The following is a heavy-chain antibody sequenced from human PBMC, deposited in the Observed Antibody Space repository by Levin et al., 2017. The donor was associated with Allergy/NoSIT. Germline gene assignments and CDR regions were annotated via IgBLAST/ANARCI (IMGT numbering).Heavy chain of an antibody. D-gene: IGHD2-21*01. J-gene: IGHJ4*02. CDR2: IKSKPDGETT. CDR1: GFIFSNAW. Sequence: HGESLKISCVGSGFIFSNAWMNWVRQAPGKGLELIGRIKSKPDGETTDYAAPVKGRFTISRDDSRNTVYLQMNSLKPEDTAVYYCVTGGYYLDYWGQGTLVTVSS. CDR3: VTGGYYLDY. V-gene: IGHV3-15*01.